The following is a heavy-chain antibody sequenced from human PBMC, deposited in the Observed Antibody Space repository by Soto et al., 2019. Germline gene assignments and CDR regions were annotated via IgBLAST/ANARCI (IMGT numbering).Heavy chain of an antibody. CDR2: IYYSGST. CDR3: ARAWLGYCSGGSCYWFDP. Sequence: PSETLSLTCTVSGCSISSYYWSWIRQPPGKGLEWIGYIYYSGSTNYNPSLKSRVTISVDTSKNQFSLKLSSVTAADTAVYYCARAWLGYCSGGSCYWFDPWGQGTLVTVSS. D-gene: IGHD2-15*01. V-gene: IGHV4-59*08. CDR1: GCSISSYY. J-gene: IGHJ5*02.